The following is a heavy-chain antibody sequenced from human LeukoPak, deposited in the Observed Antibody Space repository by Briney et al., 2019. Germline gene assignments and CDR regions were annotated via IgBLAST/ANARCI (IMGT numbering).Heavy chain of an antibody. V-gene: IGHV4-30-2*01. D-gene: IGHD2-15*01. CDR1: GGSISSGGDS. CDR2: IFHNGNT. J-gene: IGHJ4*02. Sequence: PSETLSLTCAVSGGSISSGGDSWSWIRHPTGKGLEWSGYIFHNGNTLYNPSLKSRVAISVDRSKNQFSLKLNSVTAADTAVYYCARGDLRVVGQLDCWGQGTLVTVSS. CDR3: ARGDLRVVGQLDC.